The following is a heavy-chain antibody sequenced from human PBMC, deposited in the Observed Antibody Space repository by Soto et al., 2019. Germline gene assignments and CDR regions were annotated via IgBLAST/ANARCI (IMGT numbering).Heavy chain of an antibody. CDR3: ARDRRANDYFAFDI. D-gene: IGHD4-17*01. V-gene: IGHV3-33*01. Sequence: QVQLVESGGGVVQPGRSLRLSCAASGFTFSSYGMHWVRQAPGKGLEWVAVIWYDGSNKYYADSVKGRFTISRDNSKNTLYLQMSSLRAEDTAVYYCARDRRANDYFAFDIWGQGTMVTVSS. CDR2: IWYDGSNK. J-gene: IGHJ3*02. CDR1: GFTFSSYG.